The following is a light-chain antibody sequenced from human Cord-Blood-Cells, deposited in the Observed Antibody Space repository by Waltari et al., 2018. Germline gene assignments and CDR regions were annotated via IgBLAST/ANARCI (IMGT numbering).Light chain of an antibody. CDR2: EDN. Sequence: NFMLTQPHSVSESPGKTVTISCTRSSGSIASHYVPWYQQRPGRAPTTVIYEDNQRPSGVPDRFSGSIDSSSNSASLTISGLKTEDEADYYCQSYDSSNSWVFGGGTKLTVL. CDR1: SGSIASHY. CDR3: QSYDSSNSWV. J-gene: IGLJ3*02. V-gene: IGLV6-57*03.